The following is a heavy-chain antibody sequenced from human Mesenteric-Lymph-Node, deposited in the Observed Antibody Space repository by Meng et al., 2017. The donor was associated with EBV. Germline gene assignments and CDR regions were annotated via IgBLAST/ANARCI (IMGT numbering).Heavy chain of an antibody. V-gene: IGHV4-34*01. Sequence: QVWLQEWGAGLLKPSGTLSLTCAVYGGSFSAYYWSWIRQPPGKGLEWIGEINDSGSTNYNPSLKSRVTISLDTSNKHFSLKLSSVTAADAAVYYCARSYSNFQFFDSWGQGTLVTVSS. CDR3: ARSYSNFQFFDS. J-gene: IGHJ4*02. D-gene: IGHD4-11*01. CDR1: GGSFSAYY. CDR2: INDSGST.